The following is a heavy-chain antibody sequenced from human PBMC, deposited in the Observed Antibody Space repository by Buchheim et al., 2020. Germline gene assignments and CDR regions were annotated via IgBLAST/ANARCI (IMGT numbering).Heavy chain of an antibody. V-gene: IGHV3-23*01. CDR1: GFTFSSYA. CDR2: ISVSGGTK. CDR3: AKADMDSGSNRHKYYFDY. J-gene: IGHJ4*02. D-gene: IGHD1-26*01. Sequence: EVQLLESGGGLVQPGGSLSLSCAASGFTFSSYAMTWVRQAPGKGLEWVSPISVSGGTKYYADSVKGRFPISGANSKNTLYRQMNSLRAEDTAVYYCAKADMDSGSNRHKYYFDYWGQGTL.